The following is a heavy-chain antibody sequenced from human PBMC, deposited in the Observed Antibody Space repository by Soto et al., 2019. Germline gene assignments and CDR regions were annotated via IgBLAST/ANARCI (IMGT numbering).Heavy chain of an antibody. CDR2: INPNSGGT. CDR1: GYTFTGYY. D-gene: IGHD2-15*01. Sequence: QVQLVQSGAEVKKPGASVKVSCKASGYTFTGYYIHWVRQAPGQGLEWMGWINPNSGGTKYPQKFQGRVTMTRDTSIRTVYMALTGLKSDYTAVYGCARDLAKGGGSAGFDYWGQGPLVAVSS. J-gene: IGHJ4*02. CDR3: ARDLAKGGGSAGFDY. V-gene: IGHV1-2*02.